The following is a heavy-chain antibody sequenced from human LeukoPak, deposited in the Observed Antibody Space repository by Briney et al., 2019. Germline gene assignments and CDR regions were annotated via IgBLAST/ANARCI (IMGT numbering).Heavy chain of an antibody. CDR1: GYTRTELS. J-gene: IGHJ4*02. V-gene: IGHV1-24*01. CDR3: ATAAPRLGELSFFDY. Sequence: ASVKVSCKVSGYTRTELSMHWVRQAPGKGLEWMGGFDPEDGETIYAQKFHGSVTMTEDTSTDTAYMELSSLRSEDTAVYYCATAAPRLGELSFFDYWGQGTLVTVSS. D-gene: IGHD3-16*02. CDR2: FDPEDGET.